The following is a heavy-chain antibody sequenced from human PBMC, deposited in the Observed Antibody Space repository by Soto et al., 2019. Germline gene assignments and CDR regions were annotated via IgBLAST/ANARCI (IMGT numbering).Heavy chain of an antibody. CDR3: SIVRVADSALDH. J-gene: IGHJ4*02. V-gene: IGHV3-30*03. Sequence: LRLSCVGSGFIFSNNGMHWVRQTPGKGLEWVAFLSYDGSETFYADSVKGRFTVSRDNSKNTLFLHMRNLRRDDTAVYYCSIVRVADSALDHWGQGTLVTVSS. CDR2: LSYDGSET. D-gene: IGHD3-10*02. CDR1: GFIFSNNG.